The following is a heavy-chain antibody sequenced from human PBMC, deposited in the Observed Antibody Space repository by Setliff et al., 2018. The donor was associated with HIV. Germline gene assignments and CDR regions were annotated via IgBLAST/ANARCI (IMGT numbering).Heavy chain of an antibody. CDR1: GFTFSDYY. J-gene: IGHJ4*02. CDR3: ATDSPSFY. Sequence: GGSLRLSCAASGFTFSDYYMDWVRQAPGKGLEWVANIKQDGSEKYYVDSVKGRFTISRDNAKNSLYLQMKSLRAEDTALYYCATDSPSFYWGRGTLVTVSS. D-gene: IGHD2-2*01. V-gene: IGHV3-7*01. CDR2: IKQDGSEK.